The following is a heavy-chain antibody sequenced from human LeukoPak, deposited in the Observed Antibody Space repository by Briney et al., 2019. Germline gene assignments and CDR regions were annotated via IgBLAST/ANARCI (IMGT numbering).Heavy chain of an antibody. CDR3: ARYSSGWYLGAFDI. Sequence: ASVKVSCNAFGYTFTGYWMHWVRQAPGQGPEWMGVISPSGGSTIYAQKFKGRVTLTRDMSTSTDYLELSSLRSEDTAVYYCARYSSGWYLGAFDIWGQGTMVTVSS. J-gene: IGHJ3*02. D-gene: IGHD6-19*01. CDR1: GYTFTGYW. V-gene: IGHV1-46*01. CDR2: ISPSGGST.